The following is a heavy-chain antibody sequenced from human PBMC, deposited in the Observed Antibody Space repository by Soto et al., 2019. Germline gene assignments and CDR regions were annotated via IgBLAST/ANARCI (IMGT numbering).Heavy chain of an antibody. Sequence: GGSLRLSCAASGFTFSSYGMHWVRQAPGKGLEWVAVIWYDGSNKYYADSVKGRFTISRDNSKNTLYLQMNSLRAEDTAVYYCARDPGYCSSTSCYGSFDYWGQGTLVPVSS. CDR2: IWYDGSNK. CDR1: GFTFSSYG. D-gene: IGHD2-2*01. J-gene: IGHJ4*02. CDR3: ARDPGYCSSTSCYGSFDY. V-gene: IGHV3-33*01.